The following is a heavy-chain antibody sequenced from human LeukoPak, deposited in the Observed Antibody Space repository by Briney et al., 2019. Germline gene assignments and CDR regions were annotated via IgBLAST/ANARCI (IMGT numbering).Heavy chain of an antibody. J-gene: IGHJ4*02. Sequence: PGGSLRLSCAASGFTFSSYAMSWVRQAPGKGLEWVSAISGSGGSTYYADSVKGRFTISRDNSKNTLYLQMNSLRAEDTAVYYCAKGRVLRYFDWSPMFDYWGQGTLVTGSS. D-gene: IGHD3-9*01. V-gene: IGHV3-23*01. CDR3: AKGRVLRYFDWSPMFDY. CDR2: ISGSGGST. CDR1: GFTFSSYA.